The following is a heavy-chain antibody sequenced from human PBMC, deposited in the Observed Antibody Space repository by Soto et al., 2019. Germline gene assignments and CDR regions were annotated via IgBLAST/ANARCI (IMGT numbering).Heavy chain of an antibody. V-gene: IGHV5-51*01. CDR2: IYPGDSDT. D-gene: IGHD3-22*01. CDR3: ARHEYGHYYDSSGLHYYYYYGIDV. CDR1: GYSFTSYW. Sequence: PGESLKISCKGSGYSFTSYWIGWVRQMPGKGLEWMGIIYPGDSDTRYSPSFQGQVTISADKSISTAYLQWSSLKASDTAMYYCARHEYGHYYDSSGLHYYYYYGIDVWGQGTTVTVSS. J-gene: IGHJ6*02.